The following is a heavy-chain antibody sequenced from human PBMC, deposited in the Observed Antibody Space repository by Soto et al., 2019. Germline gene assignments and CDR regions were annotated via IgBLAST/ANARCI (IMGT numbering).Heavy chain of an antibody. D-gene: IGHD2-15*01. CDR1: GFTFSSYA. J-gene: IGHJ5*02. CDR3: AKGIVVVVAASLSA. V-gene: IGHV3-23*01. CDR2: ISGSGGST. Sequence: EVQLLESGGGLVQPGGSLRLSCAASGFTFSSYAMSWVRQAPGKGLEWVSAISGSGGSTYYADSVKGRFTISRDNSKNTLYLQMNSLGAEDTAVYYCAKGIVVVVAASLSAWGQGTLVTVSS.